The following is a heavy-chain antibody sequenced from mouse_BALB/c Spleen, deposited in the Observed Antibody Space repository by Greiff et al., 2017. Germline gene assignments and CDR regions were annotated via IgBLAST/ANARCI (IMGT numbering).Heavy chain of an antibody. Sequence: EVQLQQSGAELVRSGASVKLSCTASGFNIKDYYMHWVKQRPEQGLEWIGWIDPENGDTEYAPKFQGKATMTADTSSNTAYLQLSSPTSEDTAVYYCNAWGGNYFPFDYWGQGTTLTVSS. CDR1: GFNIKDYY. CDR2: IDPENGDT. CDR3: NAWGGNYFPFDY. V-gene: IGHV14-4*02. J-gene: IGHJ2*01. D-gene: IGHD2-1*01.